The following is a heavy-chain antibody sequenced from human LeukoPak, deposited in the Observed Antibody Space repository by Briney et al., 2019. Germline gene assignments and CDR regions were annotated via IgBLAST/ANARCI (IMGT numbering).Heavy chain of an antibody. D-gene: IGHD5-24*01. CDR3: ARSPILDY. V-gene: IGHV3-30*01. CDR2: ISYDGSNK. J-gene: IGHJ4*02. CDR1: EFTFSSYA. Sequence: GGSLRLSCAASEFTFSSYAMHWVRQAPGKGLEWVAVISYDGSNKYYADSVKGRFTISRDNSKNTLYLQMNSLRAEDTAVYYCARSPILDYWGQGTLVTVSS.